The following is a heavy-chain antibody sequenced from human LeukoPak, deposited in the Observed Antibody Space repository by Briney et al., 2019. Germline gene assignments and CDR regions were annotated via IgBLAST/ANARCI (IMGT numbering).Heavy chain of an antibody. J-gene: IGHJ4*02. D-gene: IGHD6-19*01. Sequence: GGSLRLSCAASGFTFSNYWMSWVRQAPGKGLEWVANIKQDGSEKYYVDSAKGRFTISRDNAKNSLYLQMNSLRAEDTAVYYCASFRITVAGRTGLDYWGQGTLVTVSS. CDR1: GFTFSNYW. CDR3: ASFRITVAGRTGLDY. CDR2: IKQDGSEK. V-gene: IGHV3-7*01.